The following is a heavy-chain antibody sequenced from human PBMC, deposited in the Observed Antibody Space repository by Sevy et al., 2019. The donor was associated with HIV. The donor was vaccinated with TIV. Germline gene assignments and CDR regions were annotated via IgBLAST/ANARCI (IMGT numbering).Heavy chain of an antibody. CDR1: GFTFSTYT. CDR2: ISSSSNYI. V-gene: IGHV3-21*01. J-gene: IGHJ4*02. Sequence: GGSLRLSCAASGFTFSTYTMNWVRQAPGKGLEWVSSISSSSNYIYYADSVKGRFTISRDNAKNSLYLQMNSLRAEDTAVYYCVRDGGCSSTSCLLYFDYWGQGTLVTVSS. D-gene: IGHD2-2*01. CDR3: VRDGGCSSTSCLLYFDY.